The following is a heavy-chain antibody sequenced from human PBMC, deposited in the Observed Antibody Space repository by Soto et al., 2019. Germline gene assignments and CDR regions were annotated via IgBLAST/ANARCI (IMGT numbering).Heavy chain of an antibody. CDR2: XSRXXXXL. J-gene: IGHJ1*01. CDR1: GFTFSSYS. V-gene: IGHV3-21*01. CDR3: ARPLYSSSWYSAEYFQH. D-gene: IGHD6-13*01. Sequence: LRLSCAASGFTFSSYSMNWVRQAPGKGLEWVSPXSRXXXXLXYXDXXXXXXTISRNNAKNSLYLKMNSLRAEDRAVYYCARPLYSSSWYSAEYFQHGGQGTLVTVS.